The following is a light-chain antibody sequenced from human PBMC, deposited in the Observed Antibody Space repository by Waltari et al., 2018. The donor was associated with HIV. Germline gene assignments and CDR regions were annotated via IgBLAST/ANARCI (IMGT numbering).Light chain of an antibody. CDR2: SSS. J-gene: IGLJ3*02. Sequence: QSVLTQPPSVPGAPGQRVTIPCTGSSSHIGAGSDVHWYQQLPGTAPKLLIYSSSDRALGVPDRFSGSKSGTSASLVITGLQAEDEADYYCQSYDRISWVFGAGTKLTVL. CDR1: SSHIGAGSD. CDR3: QSYDRISWV. V-gene: IGLV1-40*01.